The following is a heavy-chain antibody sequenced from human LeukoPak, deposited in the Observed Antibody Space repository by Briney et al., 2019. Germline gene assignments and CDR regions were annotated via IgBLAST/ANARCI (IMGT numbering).Heavy chain of an antibody. Sequence: SETLSLTCAVYGGSFSGYYWSWIRQPPGKGLEWIGEINHSGSTNYNPSLKSRVTISVDPSKNQFSLKLSSVTAADTAVYYCARGSRSVLYFDYWGQGTLVTVSS. CDR2: INHSGST. V-gene: IGHV4-34*01. D-gene: IGHD4/OR15-4a*01. CDR1: GGSFSGYY. CDR3: ARGSRSVLYFDY. J-gene: IGHJ4*02.